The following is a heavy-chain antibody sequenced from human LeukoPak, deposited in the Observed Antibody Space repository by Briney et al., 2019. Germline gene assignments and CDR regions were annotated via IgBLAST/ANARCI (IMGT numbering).Heavy chain of an antibody. Sequence: VANIKQDGSEKYYVDSVKGRFTISRDNAKNSLYLQINSLRAEDTAVYYCARYRGGDPLGYWGQGTLVTVSS. J-gene: IGHJ4*02. CDR3: ARYRGGDPLGY. D-gene: IGHD3-10*01. CDR2: IKQDGSEK. V-gene: IGHV3-7*01.